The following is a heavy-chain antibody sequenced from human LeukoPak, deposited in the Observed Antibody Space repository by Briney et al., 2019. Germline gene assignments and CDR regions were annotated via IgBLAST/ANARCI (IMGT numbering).Heavy chain of an antibody. CDR3: ATDAWGYYDSSGYYKQADY. D-gene: IGHD3-22*01. CDR1: GYTFTGYY. V-gene: IGHV1-2*06. Sequence: ASVKVSCKASGYTFTGYYMHWERQAPGQGLEWMGRINPNSGGTNYAQKFQGRVTMTRDTSITTAYMELSRLRSDDTAVYYCATDAWGYYDSSGYYKQADYWGQGTLVTVSS. J-gene: IGHJ4*02. CDR2: INPNSGGT.